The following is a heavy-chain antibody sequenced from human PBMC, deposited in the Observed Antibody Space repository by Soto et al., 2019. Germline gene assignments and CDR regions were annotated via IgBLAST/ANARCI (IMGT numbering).Heavy chain of an antibody. J-gene: IGHJ4*01. Sequence: PGGSLRLSCAASGFTFSSYSMNWVRQAPGKGLEWVSYISSSSSTIYYADSVKGRFTISRDNAKNSLYLQMNSLRDEDTAVYYCYHYDSGSYSTDFWGRGTLVTVSS. V-gene: IGHV3-48*02. CDR2: ISSSSSTI. CDR1: GFTFSSYS. CDR3: YHYDSGSYSTDF. D-gene: IGHD3-10*01.